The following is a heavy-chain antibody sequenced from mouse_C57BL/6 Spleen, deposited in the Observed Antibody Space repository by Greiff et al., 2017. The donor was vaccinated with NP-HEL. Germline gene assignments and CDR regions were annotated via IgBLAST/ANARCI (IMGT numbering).Heavy chain of an antibody. V-gene: IGHV1-5*01. J-gene: IGHJ2*01. CDR2: IYPGNSDT. CDR3: ARTGNYDYDGGYFDY. CDR1: GYTFTSYW. D-gene: IGHD2-4*01. Sequence: VQLQQSGTVLARPGASVKMSCKTSGYTFTSYWMHWVKQRPGQGLEWIGAIYPGNSDTSYNQKFKGKAKLTAVTSASTAYMELSSLTNEDSAVYYCARTGNYDYDGGYFDYWGQGTTLTVSS.